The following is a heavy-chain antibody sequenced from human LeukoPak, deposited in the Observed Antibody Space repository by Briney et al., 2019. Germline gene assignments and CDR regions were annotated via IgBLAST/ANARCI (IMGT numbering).Heavy chain of an antibody. D-gene: IGHD2-15*01. CDR3: ARLPRYCSGGSCYGAFDI. V-gene: IGHV5-51*01. J-gene: IGHJ3*02. CDR1: GYSFTSYW. Sequence: PGESLKISCKGSGYSFTSYWIGWVRQMPGKGLEWMGIFYPGDSDTRYSPSFQGQVTISADKSISTAYLQWSSLKASDTAMYYCARLPRYCSGGSCYGAFDIWGQGTMVTVSS. CDR2: FYPGDSDT.